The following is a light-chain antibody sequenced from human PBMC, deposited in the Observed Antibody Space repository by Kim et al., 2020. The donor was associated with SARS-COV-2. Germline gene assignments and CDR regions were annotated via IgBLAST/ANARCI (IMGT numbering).Light chain of an antibody. V-gene: IGKV3-20*01. CDR3: QQYGSSLYT. Sequence: EIVLTQSPGTLSLSPGERATLSCRASHSVSSSYLAWYQQKPVQAPRLLIYGASSRATGIPDRFSGSGSGTDFTLTISRLEPEDFAVYYCQQYGSSLYTFGQGTKLEI. CDR1: HSVSSSY. CDR2: GAS. J-gene: IGKJ2*01.